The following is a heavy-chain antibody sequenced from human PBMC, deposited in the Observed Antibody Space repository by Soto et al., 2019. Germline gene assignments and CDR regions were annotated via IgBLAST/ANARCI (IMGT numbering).Heavy chain of an antibody. CDR2: IVVGSGNT. J-gene: IGHJ4*02. CDR3: AADGNYDYVWGSYRPDY. Sequence: QMQLVQSGPEVKKPGTSVKVSCKASGFTFTSSAVQWVRQARGQRLEWIGWIVVGSGNTNYAQKFQERVTITTDKSTSTDYMEMSSMIDADTAVYYCAADGNYDYVWGSYRPDYWGQGTLVTVSS. CDR1: GFTFTSSA. V-gene: IGHV1-58*01. D-gene: IGHD3-16*02.